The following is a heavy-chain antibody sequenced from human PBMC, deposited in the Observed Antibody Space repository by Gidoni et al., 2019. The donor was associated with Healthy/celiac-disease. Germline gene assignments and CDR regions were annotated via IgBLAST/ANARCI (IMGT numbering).Heavy chain of an antibody. CDR1: GFTFSSYA. Sequence: QVQLVESGGGVVQPGRSLRLHCAASGFTFSSYAMHWVRQAPGKGLEWVAVISYDGSNKYYADSVKGRFTISRDNSKNTLYLQMNSLRAEDTAVYYCARDIQMDYWGQGTLVTVSS. V-gene: IGHV3-30-3*01. CDR3: ARDIQMDY. CDR2: ISYDGSNK. J-gene: IGHJ4*02.